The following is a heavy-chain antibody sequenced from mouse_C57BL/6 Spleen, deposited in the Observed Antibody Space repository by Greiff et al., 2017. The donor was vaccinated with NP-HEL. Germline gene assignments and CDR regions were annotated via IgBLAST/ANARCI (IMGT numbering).Heavy chain of an antibody. CDR1: GYTFTSYW. V-gene: IGHV1-52*01. D-gene: IGHD2-4*01. Sequence: VQLQQPGAELVRPGSSVKLSCKASGYTFTSYWMHWVKQRPIQGLEWIGNIDPSDSETHYNQKFKDKATLTVDKSSSTAYMQLSSLTSEDSAVYYCARLFYDYDDYYAMDYWGQGTSVTVSS. CDR2: IDPSDSET. J-gene: IGHJ4*01. CDR3: ARLFYDYDDYYAMDY.